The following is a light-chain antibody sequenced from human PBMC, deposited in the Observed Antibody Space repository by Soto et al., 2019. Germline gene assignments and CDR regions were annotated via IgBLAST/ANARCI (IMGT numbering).Light chain of an antibody. Sequence: QAVVTQPPSASGTPGQRVTISCSGSSSNIGSNTVNWYQQLPGTAPKLLIYSNNQRPSGVPDRFSGSKSGTSASLAISGLQSEDEADYYCAAWDDSLNVHVFGTGTQLTVL. J-gene: IGLJ1*01. CDR3: AAWDDSLNVHV. CDR2: SNN. CDR1: SSNIGSNT. V-gene: IGLV1-44*01.